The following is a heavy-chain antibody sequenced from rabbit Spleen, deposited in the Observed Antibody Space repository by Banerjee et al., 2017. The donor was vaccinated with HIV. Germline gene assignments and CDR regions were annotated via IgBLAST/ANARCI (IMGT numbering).Heavy chain of an antibody. CDR2: IYGGSSGTT. J-gene: IGHJ6*01. Sequence: QSLEESGGGLVQPEGSLTLTCTASGFSFSSGYDMCWVRQAPGKGLEWIACIYGGSSGTTYYASWAKGRFTISKASSTTVTLQMTSLTAADTATYFCARDAGTSFSTYGMDLWGQGTLVTVS. V-gene: IGHV1S40*01. D-gene: IGHD8-1*01. CDR1: GFSFSSGYD. CDR3: ARDAGTSFSTYGMDL.